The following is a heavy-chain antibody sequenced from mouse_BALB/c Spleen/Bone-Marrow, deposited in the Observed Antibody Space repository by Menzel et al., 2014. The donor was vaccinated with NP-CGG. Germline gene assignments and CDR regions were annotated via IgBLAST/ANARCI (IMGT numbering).Heavy chain of an antibody. CDR3: VREGTMRLRSYYAMDY. V-gene: IGHV10S3*01. J-gene: IGHJ4*01. CDR1: GFTFNTNA. CDR2: IRSKSNNYAT. Sequence: EVQGVESGGGLVQPKGSSKLSCAASGFTFNTNAMNWVRQAPGKGLEWVARIRSKSNNYATYYADSVKDRFTISRDDSQSMLYLQMNNLKTEDTAMYYCVREGTMRLRSYYAMDYWGQGTSVTVSS. D-gene: IGHD2-4*01.